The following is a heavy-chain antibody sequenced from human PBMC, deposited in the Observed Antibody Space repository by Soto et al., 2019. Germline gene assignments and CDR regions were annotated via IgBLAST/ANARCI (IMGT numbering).Heavy chain of an antibody. Sequence: SATLSLTCAVSGGSISSGGYSWNWIRQSPVKGLEWIGYIYHSGYTYYTPSLKSRVTISVDTSKNQFSLKLSSVTAADTAVYYCARRVFPWGQGTLVTVSS. D-gene: IGHD3-3*01. CDR3: ARRVFP. CDR1: GGSISSGGYS. J-gene: IGHJ5*02. V-gene: IGHV4-30-2*06. CDR2: IYHSGYT.